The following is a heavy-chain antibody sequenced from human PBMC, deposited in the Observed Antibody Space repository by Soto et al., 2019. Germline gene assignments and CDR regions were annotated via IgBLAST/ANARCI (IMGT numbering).Heavy chain of an antibody. V-gene: IGHV4-31*03. D-gene: IGHD1-1*01. Sequence: SETLSLTRTVSGGSISSGGYYWSWIRQHPGKGLEWIGYIYYSGGTYYNPSLKSRVTISVDTSKNQFSLKLSSVTAADTAVYYCARDEGLEATGAFDIWGQGTMVTVSS. CDR3: ARDEGLEATGAFDI. J-gene: IGHJ3*02. CDR1: GGSISSGGYY. CDR2: IYYSGGT.